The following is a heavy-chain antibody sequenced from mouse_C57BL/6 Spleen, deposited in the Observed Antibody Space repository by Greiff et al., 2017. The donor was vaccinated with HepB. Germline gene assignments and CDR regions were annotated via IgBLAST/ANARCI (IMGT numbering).Heavy chain of an antibody. Sequence: VQLQQSGPGLVAPSQSLSITCTVSGFSLTSYGVHWVRQPPGKGLEWLVVIWSDGSTTYNSALKSRLSISKDNSKSQVFLKMNSLQTDDTAMYYCARQRDGYFYAMDYWGQGTSVTVSS. CDR2: IWSDGST. CDR1: GFSLTSYG. D-gene: IGHD2-3*01. V-gene: IGHV2-6-1*01. J-gene: IGHJ4*01. CDR3: ARQRDGYFYAMDY.